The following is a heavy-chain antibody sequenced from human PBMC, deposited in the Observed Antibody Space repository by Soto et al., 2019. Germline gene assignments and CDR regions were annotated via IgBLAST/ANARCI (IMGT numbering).Heavy chain of an antibody. J-gene: IGHJ6*02. CDR1: GGSISSSSYY. CDR2: IYYSGST. D-gene: IGHD3-3*01. CDR3: ASEIRFFDESSYRLAV. Sequence: SETLSLTCTVSGGSISSSSYYWGWIRQPPGKGLEWIGSIYYSGSTYYNPSLKSRVTISVDTSKNQFSLKLSSVTAADTAVYYCASEIRFFDESSYRLAVRGQRTTVTVSS. V-gene: IGHV4-39*01.